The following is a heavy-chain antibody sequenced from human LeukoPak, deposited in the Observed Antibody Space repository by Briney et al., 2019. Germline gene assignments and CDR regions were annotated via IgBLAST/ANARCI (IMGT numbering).Heavy chain of an antibody. CDR3: ARGYSSGWSTIYYCYGMDV. CDR2: ISAYNGNT. D-gene: IGHD6-19*01. CDR1: GYTFTSYG. Sequence: ASVKVSCKASGYTFTSYGISWVRQAPGQGLEWMGWISAYNGNTNYAQKLQGRVTMTTDTSTSTAYMELRSLRSDDTAVYYCARGYSSGWSTIYYCYGMDVWGQGTTVTVSS. V-gene: IGHV1-18*01. J-gene: IGHJ6*02.